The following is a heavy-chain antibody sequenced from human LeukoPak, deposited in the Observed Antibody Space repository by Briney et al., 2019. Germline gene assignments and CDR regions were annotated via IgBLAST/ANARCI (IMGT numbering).Heavy chain of an antibody. CDR2: ISWNSGSI. CDR3: AKSDCGSDGCKLLNY. Sequence: PGRSLRLSCAASGFTFDDYAMHWVRQAPGKGLEWVSGISWNSGSIGYADSVKGRFTISRDNAKNTLSLQMNSLRVEDTAIYYCAKSDCGSDGCKLLNYWGQGILVTVSS. J-gene: IGHJ4*02. CDR1: GFTFDDYA. V-gene: IGHV3-9*01. D-gene: IGHD2-21*01.